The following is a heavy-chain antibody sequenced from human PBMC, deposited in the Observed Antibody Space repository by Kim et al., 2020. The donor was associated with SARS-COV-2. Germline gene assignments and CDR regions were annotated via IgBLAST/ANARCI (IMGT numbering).Heavy chain of an antibody. J-gene: IGHJ4*02. D-gene: IGHD3-22*01. CDR3: TTLDGYGCYGY. V-gene: IGHV3-73*01. Sequence: TANATSVKGRFTIARDDSKTTAFLQMNSLKTEDTAVDYCTTLDGYGCYGYWGQGTLVTVSS. CDR2: T.